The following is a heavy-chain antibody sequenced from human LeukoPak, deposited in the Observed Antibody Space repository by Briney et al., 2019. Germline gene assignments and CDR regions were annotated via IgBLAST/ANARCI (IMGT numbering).Heavy chain of an antibody. CDR1: GGTFSSYA. D-gene: IGHD3-22*01. V-gene: IGHV1-69*06. J-gene: IGHJ3*02. Sequence: SVKVSCKASGGTFSSYAISSVRHAPGQGLGWVGGIITIFGTANYAQKFQGRVTITADKSTSTAYMELSSLRSEDTAVYYCASDYYYDSSGIGGGDAFDIWGQGTMVTVSA. CDR2: IITIFGTA. CDR3: ASDYYYDSSGIGGGDAFDI.